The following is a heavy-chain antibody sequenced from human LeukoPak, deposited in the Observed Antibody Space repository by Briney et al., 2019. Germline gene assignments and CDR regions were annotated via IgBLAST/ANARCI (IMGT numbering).Heavy chain of an antibody. CDR3: ARDRYYYDSSGYYRSFDY. J-gene: IGHJ4*02. Sequence: PSETLSLTCTVSGGFISSYYWSWIRQPPGKGLEWIGYIYYSGSTNYDPSLKSRVTMSVDTSKNQFSLKLSSVTAADTAVYYCARDRYYYDSSGYYRSFDYWGQGTLVTVSS. CDR2: IYYSGST. D-gene: IGHD3-22*01. CDR1: GGFISSYY. V-gene: IGHV4-59*12.